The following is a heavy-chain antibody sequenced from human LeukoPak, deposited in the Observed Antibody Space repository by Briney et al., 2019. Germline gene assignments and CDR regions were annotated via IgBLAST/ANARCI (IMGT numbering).Heavy chain of an antibody. J-gene: IGHJ5*02. CDR1: GYSFTSSW. CDR2: IYPGDSDT. Sequence: GESLQISCQGSGYSFTSSWIGWVRQMPGKGLEWMGIIYPGDSDTRYSPSFQGQVTISADKSISTAYLQWSSLKASDTAMYYCARRIGYCSGGSCYDNWFDPWGQGTLVTVSS. CDR3: ARRIGYCSGGSCYDNWFDP. D-gene: IGHD2-15*01. V-gene: IGHV5-51*01.